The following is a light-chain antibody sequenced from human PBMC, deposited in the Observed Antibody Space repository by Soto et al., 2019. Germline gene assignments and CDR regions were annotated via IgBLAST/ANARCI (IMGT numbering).Light chain of an antibody. V-gene: IGLV2-23*02. J-gene: IGLJ1*01. CDR3: CTNGGASTTYV. CDR2: EVN. Sequence: QSVLTQPASVSGSPGKSITLSCTGTSSDVGNYNLVSWYQQHPGKAPKLMIYEVNKRPSGVSNRFSGSKSGNTASLTISGLQAEDEADYYCCTNGGASTTYVFGTGTKVPVL. CDR1: SSDVGNYNL.